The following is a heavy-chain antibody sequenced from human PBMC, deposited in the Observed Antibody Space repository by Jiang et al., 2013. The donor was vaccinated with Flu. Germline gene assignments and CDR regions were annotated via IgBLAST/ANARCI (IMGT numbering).Heavy chain of an antibody. CDR1: GFRFSDYF. J-gene: IGHJ6*02. D-gene: IGHD3-3*01. CDR2: ISSSGVTT. CDR3: AKDLRHGTYDVGHWDYYGLDV. V-gene: IGHV3-11*01. Sequence: QLVESGEAWSSLRSLRLSCAASGFRFSDYFLTWIRQAPGKGLQWVAYISSSGVTTHYADSVKGRFTISRDNARNYVYLQMHSLRPEDTALYYCAKDLRHGTYDVGHWDYYGLDVWGQGTTVTVSS.